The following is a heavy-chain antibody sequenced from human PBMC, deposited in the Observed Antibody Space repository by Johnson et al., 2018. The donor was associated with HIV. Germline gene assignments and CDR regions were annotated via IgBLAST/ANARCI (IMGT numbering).Heavy chain of an antibody. CDR3: AKAEGATSAFDI. CDR1: GFTFSSYA. Sequence: VQLVESGGGLVQPGGSLRLSCAASGFTFSSYAMSWVRQAPGKGLEWVSAISGTAGDTYYPGSVKGRFTISRENAKNSLYLQMNSLRAEDTAVYYCAKAEGATSAFDIWGQGTMVTVSS. V-gene: IGHV3-23*04. J-gene: IGHJ3*02. CDR2: ISGTAGDT. D-gene: IGHD1-26*01.